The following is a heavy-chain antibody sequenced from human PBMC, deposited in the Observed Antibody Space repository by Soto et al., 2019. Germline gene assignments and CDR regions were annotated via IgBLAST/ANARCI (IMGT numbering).Heavy chain of an antibody. V-gene: IGHV3-13*01. J-gene: IGHJ5*02. D-gene: IGHD1-26*01. CDR1: GFTFSSYD. Sequence: GGSLRLSCAASGFTFSSYDMHWVRQATGKGLEWVSAIGTAGDTYYPGSVKGRFTISRENAKNSLYLQMNSLRAEDTAVYYCARDGSYGGFGWFDPWGQGTLVTVSS. CDR2: IGTAGDT. CDR3: ARDGSYGGFGWFDP.